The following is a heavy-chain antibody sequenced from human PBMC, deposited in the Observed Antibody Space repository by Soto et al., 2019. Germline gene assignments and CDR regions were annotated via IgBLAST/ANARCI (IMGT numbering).Heavy chain of an antibody. Sequence: PGGSLRLSCAASGFTFSSAWMNWVRQAPGKGLEWVGRIKSKTDGGTTDYAAPVKGRFTISRDDSKNTLYLQMNSLKTEDTAVYYCSRKSGSAYYFDFWGQGTLVTVSS. V-gene: IGHV3-15*07. D-gene: IGHD3-16*01. CDR3: SRKSGSAYYFDF. J-gene: IGHJ4*02. CDR1: GFTFSSAW. CDR2: IKSKTDGGTT.